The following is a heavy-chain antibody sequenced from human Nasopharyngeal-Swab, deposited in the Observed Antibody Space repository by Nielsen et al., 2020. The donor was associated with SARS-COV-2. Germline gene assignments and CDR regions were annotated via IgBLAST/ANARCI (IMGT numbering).Heavy chain of an antibody. Sequence: ASVKVSCKASGYTFTSYYMHWVRQAPGQGLEWMGIINPSGGSTSYAQKFQGGVTMTRDTSTSTVYMELSSLRSEDTAVYYCAREEATKGGFDPWGQGTLVTVSS. CDR1: GYTFTSYY. CDR2: INPSGGST. J-gene: IGHJ5*02. D-gene: IGHD1-26*01. CDR3: AREEATKGGFDP. V-gene: IGHV1-46*01.